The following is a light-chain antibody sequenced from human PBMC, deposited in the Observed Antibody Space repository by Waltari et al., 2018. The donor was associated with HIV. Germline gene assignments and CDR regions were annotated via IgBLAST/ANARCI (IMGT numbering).Light chain of an antibody. Sequence: QLVLTQSPSVSASLGASVELTCTLSSGHNYYAVSWHQQQPEKGPRFLMKLNADGSHTKVDGIPDRFSGSSAGADRFRSISNLQSEDEADYYCQTWGTGISLVFGGGTKLTVL. V-gene: IGLV4-69*01. J-gene: IGLJ2*01. CDR2: LNADGSH. CDR3: QTWGTGISLV. CDR1: SGHNYYA.